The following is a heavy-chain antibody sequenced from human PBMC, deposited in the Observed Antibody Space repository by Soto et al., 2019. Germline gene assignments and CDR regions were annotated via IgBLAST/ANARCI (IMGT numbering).Heavy chain of an antibody. V-gene: IGHV3-30*03. CDR1: GFTFSNYG. J-gene: IGHJ3*02. D-gene: IGHD2-15*01. Sequence: GGSLRLSCAGSGFTFSNYGLHWVRQAPGKGLEWVAVISYDRSHKYYAESVKGRFTISRDNSNNTLYLQMNSLRAEDTAVYYCARKPGYCSGGSCYSDAFDIWGQGTMVTVSS. CDR3: ARKPGYCSGGSCYSDAFDI. CDR2: ISYDRSHK.